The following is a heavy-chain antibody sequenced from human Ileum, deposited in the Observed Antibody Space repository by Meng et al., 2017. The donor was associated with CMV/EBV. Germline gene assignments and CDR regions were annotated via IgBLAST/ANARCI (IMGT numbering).Heavy chain of an antibody. CDR3: ARATSNIVARGFDY. Sequence: GSGASITPYYWTWIRQPPGKGLEWIGYIYSSANADYNPSLKSRVNISVDTSKKQFFLTVNSVTAADTARYYCARATSNIVARGFDYWGQGILVTVSS. V-gene: IGHV4-59*12. J-gene: IGHJ4*02. CDR2: IYSSANA. D-gene: IGHD2-15*01. CDR1: GASITPYY.